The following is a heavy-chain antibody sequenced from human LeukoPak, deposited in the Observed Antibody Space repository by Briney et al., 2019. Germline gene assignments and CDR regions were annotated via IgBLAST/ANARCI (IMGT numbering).Heavy chain of an antibody. D-gene: IGHD1-14*01. Sequence: SETLSLTCTVSGGSISSSSYYWGWIRQPPGKGLEWIGSIYYSGSTYYNPSLKSRVTISVDTSKNQFSLKLSSVTAADTAVYYCARSWGRPNRNFDYWGQGTLVTVSS. CDR1: GGSISSSSYY. V-gene: IGHV4-39*07. CDR2: IYYSGST. CDR3: ARSWGRPNRNFDY. J-gene: IGHJ4*02.